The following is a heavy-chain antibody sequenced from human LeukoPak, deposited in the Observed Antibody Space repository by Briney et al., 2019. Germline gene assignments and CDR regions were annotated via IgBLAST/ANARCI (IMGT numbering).Heavy chain of an antibody. Sequence: ASVKVSCKASGYTFTSYDIDWVRQATGQGLEWMGWMNPNSGNTGYAQKFQGRVTITRNTSISTAYMELSSLRSDDTAVYYCARLLGVTGIDYWGQGTLVTVSS. D-gene: IGHD1-1*01. CDR2: MNPNSGNT. CDR3: ARLLGVTGIDY. CDR1: GYTFTSYD. V-gene: IGHV1-8*03. J-gene: IGHJ4*02.